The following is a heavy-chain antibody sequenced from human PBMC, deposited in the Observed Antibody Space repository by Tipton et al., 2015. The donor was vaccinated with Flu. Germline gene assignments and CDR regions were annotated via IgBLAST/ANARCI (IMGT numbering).Heavy chain of an antibody. D-gene: IGHD4-17*01. J-gene: IGHJ3*02. CDR3: ATGDYVAFDI. V-gene: IGHV3-74*03. Sequence: GSLRLSCVGSGVTFSGHWMHWVRQAPGKGLVWVSCISSDGRDTKYADSVRGRFTISRDNAENTLYVQMNSLRAEDTAVYYCATGDYVAFDIWGQGTMVTVSS. CDR1: GVTFSGHW. CDR2: ISSDGRDT.